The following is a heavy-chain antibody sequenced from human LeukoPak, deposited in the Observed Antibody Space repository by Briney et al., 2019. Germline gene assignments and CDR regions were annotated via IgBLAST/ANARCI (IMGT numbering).Heavy chain of an antibody. CDR1: GFTVSSNY. J-gene: IGHJ2*01. CDR3: ARDGLAAATLHWNFDL. Sequence: SGGSLRLSCAASGFTVSSNYMSWVRQAPGKGLEWVSVIYSGGSTYYADSVKGRFTISRDNSKNTLYLQMNSLRAEDTAVYYCARDGLAAATLHWNFDLWGRGTLVTVSS. CDR2: IYSGGST. V-gene: IGHV3-53*01. D-gene: IGHD2-15*01.